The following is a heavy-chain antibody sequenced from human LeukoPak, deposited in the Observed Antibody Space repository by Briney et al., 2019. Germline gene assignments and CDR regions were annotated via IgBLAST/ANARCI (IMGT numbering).Heavy chain of an antibody. J-gene: IGHJ5*02. D-gene: IGHD3-10*01. Sequence: PSETLSLTCAVYGGSFSGYYWSWIRQPPGKGLEWIGSIYYSGSTYYNPSLKSRVTISVDTSKNQFSLKLSSVTAADTAVYYCARDFASSMVRGVMVWFGSNWFDPWGQGTLVTVSS. CDR1: GGSFSGYY. V-gene: IGHV4-34*01. CDR2: IYYSGST. CDR3: ARDFASSMVRGVMVWFGSNWFDP.